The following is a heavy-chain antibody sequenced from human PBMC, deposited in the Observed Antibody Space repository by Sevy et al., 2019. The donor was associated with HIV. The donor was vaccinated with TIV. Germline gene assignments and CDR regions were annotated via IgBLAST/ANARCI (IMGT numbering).Heavy chain of an antibody. CDR3: VREGCTKPHDF. V-gene: IGHV3-23*01. Sequence: GGSLRLSCAASGFTFSRYTMTWVRQAPGKGLEWVSTFCFGDGSMNYADSAKGRFTIFRDNSKDTLYLQMNNLRAEDTAMYYCVREGCTKPHDFWGQGTLVTVSS. CDR2: FCFGDGSM. D-gene: IGHD2-8*01. CDR1: GFTFSRYT. J-gene: IGHJ4*02.